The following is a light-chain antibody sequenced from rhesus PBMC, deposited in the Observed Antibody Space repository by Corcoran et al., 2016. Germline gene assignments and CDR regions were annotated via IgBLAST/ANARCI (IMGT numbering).Light chain of an antibody. J-gene: IGKJ2*01. CDR3: QQYSSRPYN. CDR2: KAS. Sequence: DIQMTQSPSSLSASVGDTVTITCRASEAISSWLAWYQQKPGKAPNLLMYKASSLQSGVPSRFSGSGSGTDFTLTSSSLQSEDCATYYCQQYSSRPYNFGQGTKVEMK. V-gene: IGKV1-22*01. CDR1: EAISSW.